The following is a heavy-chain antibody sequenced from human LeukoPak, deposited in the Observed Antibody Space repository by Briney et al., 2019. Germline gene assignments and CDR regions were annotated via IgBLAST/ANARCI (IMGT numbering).Heavy chain of an antibody. CDR2: VSSGHHA. CDR3: VREARGYHYTYFDY. J-gene: IGHJ4*02. Sequence: GGSLRLSCTASGLTLGGHVMHWVRQTTGEGLEWVAAVSSGHHAFYAGSVKGRFTVSREDAKNSLYLQMNSLRAGDTAVYYCVREARGYHYTYFDYWGQGSLVTVSS. CDR1: GLTLGGHV. V-gene: IGHV3-13*01. D-gene: IGHD5-18*01.